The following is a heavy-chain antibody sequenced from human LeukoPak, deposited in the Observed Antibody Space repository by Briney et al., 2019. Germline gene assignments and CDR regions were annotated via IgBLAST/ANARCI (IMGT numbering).Heavy chain of an antibody. CDR1: GYPFTAFA. V-gene: IGHV7-4-1*02. Sequence: GASVKVSCKASGYPFTAFAINWRRQAPGQGLEWMGWIHTNTGNPTYAQGFTGRFVFSLDTSVGTAYLEISSLKAEDTAVYYCARDHCSSNSCYEGYWGQGTLVTVSS. J-gene: IGHJ4*02. CDR2: IHTNTGNP. CDR3: ARDHCSSNSCYEGY. D-gene: IGHD2-2*01.